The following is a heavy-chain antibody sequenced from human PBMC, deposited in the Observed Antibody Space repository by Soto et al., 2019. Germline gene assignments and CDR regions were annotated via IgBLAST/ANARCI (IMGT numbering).Heavy chain of an antibody. J-gene: IGHJ1*01. CDR1: GFTVSSRRNY. D-gene: IGHD3-22*01. V-gene: IGHV3-53*01. CDR3: ARGTAEYDSSGYPLSA. Sequence: EVQLVESGGGLIQPGGSLRLSCVVSGFTVSSRRNYMSWVRQAPGKGLEWVSVIFDGDNSYYADSVKGRFTISRDNSKNTLYLRMNSLRAEDTAVYYCARGTAEYDSSGYPLSAWGWGTLVTVSS. CDR2: IFDGDNS.